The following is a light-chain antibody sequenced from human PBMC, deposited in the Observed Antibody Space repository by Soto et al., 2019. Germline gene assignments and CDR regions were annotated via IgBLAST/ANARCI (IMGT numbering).Light chain of an antibody. V-gene: IGKV3-20*01. CDR2: GAS. CDR1: QSVSSNY. J-gene: IGKJ1*01. CDR3: QQYGGSPPQT. Sequence: ESVLTQSPGTLSLSPGERATLSCRASQSVSSNYLAWYQQKLGQAPRLLIYGASSRATGIPDRFSGSGSGTDFTLTISRLEPEDFAVYYCQQYGGSPPQTFGQGTKVDIK.